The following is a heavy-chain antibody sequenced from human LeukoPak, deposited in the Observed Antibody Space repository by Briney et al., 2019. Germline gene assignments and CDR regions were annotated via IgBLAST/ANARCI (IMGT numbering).Heavy chain of an antibody. J-gene: IGHJ4*02. CDR2: INHNGEAI. D-gene: IGHD3-9*01. Sequence: GGSLRLSCAASGFPFSSYVMSWVRQAPGKGLEWISYINHNGEAIYYPDFVKGRFTISRDNAKNSLYLQMNSLRDEDTAIYYCARDSDWAFDYWGQGTRVTVSS. CDR3: ARDSDWAFDY. CDR1: GFPFSSYV. V-gene: IGHV3-48*02.